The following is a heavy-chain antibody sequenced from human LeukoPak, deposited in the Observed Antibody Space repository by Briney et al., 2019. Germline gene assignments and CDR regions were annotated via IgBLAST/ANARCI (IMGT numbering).Heavy chain of an antibody. J-gene: IGHJ4*02. CDR3: ARVPTVTFFDY. CDR1: GGSISSSSYY. D-gene: IGHD4-17*01. V-gene: IGHV4-39*07. CDR2: IYYSGST. Sequence: SETLSLTCTVSGGSISSSSYYWGWIRQPPGEGLEWIGSIYYSGSTYYNPSLKSRVTISVDTTKNQLSLKLSSVTAAETAVYYCARVPTVTFFDYWGQGTLVTVSS.